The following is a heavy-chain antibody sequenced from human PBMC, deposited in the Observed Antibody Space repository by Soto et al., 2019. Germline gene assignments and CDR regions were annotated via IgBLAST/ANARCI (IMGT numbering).Heavy chain of an antibody. CDR1: GFTFSSYA. J-gene: IGHJ6*02. D-gene: IGHD3-16*02. CDR3: AREIMITFGGVIAPAYGMDV. Sequence: GGSLRLSCAASGFTFSSYAMHWVRQAPGKGLEWVAVISYDGSNKYYADSVKGRFTISRDNSKNTLYLQMNSLRDEDTAVYYCAREIMITFGGVIAPAYGMDVWGQGTTVTVSS. V-gene: IGHV3-30-3*01. CDR2: ISYDGSNK.